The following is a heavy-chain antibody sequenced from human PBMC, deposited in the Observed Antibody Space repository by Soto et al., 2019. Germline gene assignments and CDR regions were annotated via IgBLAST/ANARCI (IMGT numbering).Heavy chain of an antibody. CDR2: IYYSGTT. D-gene: IGHD5-12*01. CDR1: GGSISSGGYY. CDR3: AASCVACGGFNYYGMDV. Sequence: QVQLQESGPGLVKPSQTLSLTCTVSGGSISSGGYYWYWIRQHPGKGLEWIGYIYYSGTTYYNPSLKSRDTIPVDASKNQFSLKLSSVTAADTAVYYCAASCVACGGFNYYGMDVWGQGTTVTVSS. J-gene: IGHJ6*02. V-gene: IGHV4-31*03.